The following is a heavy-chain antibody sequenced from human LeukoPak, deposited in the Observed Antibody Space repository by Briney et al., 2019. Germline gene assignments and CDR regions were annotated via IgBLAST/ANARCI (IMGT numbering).Heavy chain of an antibody. CDR2: INPSGGST. Sequence: ASVKVSCKASGYTFTSYYMHWVRQAPGQGLEWMGIINPSGGSTSYAQKFQGRVTMTRDTSTSTVYMELSSLRSEDTAVYYCARAWAPGYSYGYAPGYWGQGTLVTVSS. CDR3: ARAWAPGYSYGYAPGY. CDR1: GYTFTSYY. D-gene: IGHD5-18*01. J-gene: IGHJ4*02. V-gene: IGHV1-46*01.